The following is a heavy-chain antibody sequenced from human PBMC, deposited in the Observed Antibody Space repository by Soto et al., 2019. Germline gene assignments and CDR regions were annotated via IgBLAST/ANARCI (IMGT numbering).Heavy chain of an antibody. Sequence: GGSLRLSCAASGFPFSSYSMNWVRQAPGKGLEWVSSISSSSYIYYADSVKGRFTISRDNAKNSLYLQMNSLRAEDTAVYYCARGGYCSGGSCYSLYYYYGMDVWGQGTTVTVSS. J-gene: IGHJ6*02. D-gene: IGHD2-15*01. CDR1: GFPFSSYS. CDR2: ISSSSYI. CDR3: ARGGYCSGGSCYSLYYYYGMDV. V-gene: IGHV3-21*01.